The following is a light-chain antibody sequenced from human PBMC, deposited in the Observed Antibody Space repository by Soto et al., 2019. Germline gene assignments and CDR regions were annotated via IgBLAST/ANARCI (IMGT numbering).Light chain of an antibody. CDR1: QDIRTA. V-gene: IGKV1-13*02. J-gene: IGKJ2*03. CDR3: QQFYTSFYS. Sequence: AIQLTQSPSSLSASVGDRVTITCRTGQDIRTALAWYQHKPGKAPKLLIYDASILQGGVPSRFSGRGYGTDFTLTISSLQPEDFATYYCQQFYTSFYSFGQGTKLEIK. CDR2: DAS.